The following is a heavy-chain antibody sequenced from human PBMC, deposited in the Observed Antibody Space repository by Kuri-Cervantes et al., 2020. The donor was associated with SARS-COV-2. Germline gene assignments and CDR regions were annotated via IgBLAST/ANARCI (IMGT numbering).Heavy chain of an antibody. J-gene: IGHJ6*02. CDR2: IIPILGIA. V-gene: IGHV1-69*04. CDR1: EGTFSSYA. D-gene: IGHD6-13*01. Sequence: SVKVSCKASEGTFSSYAISWVRQAPGQGLEWMGRIIPILGIANYAQKFQGRVTITADKSTSTAYMELSSLRSEDTAVYYCARGYSSSWYARPDYYYGMDVWGQGTTVTVSS. CDR3: ARGYSSSWYARPDYYYGMDV.